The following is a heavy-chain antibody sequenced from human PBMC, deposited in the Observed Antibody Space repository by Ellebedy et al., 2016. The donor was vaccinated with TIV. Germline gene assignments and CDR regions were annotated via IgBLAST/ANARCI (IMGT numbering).Heavy chain of an antibody. CDR3: ARHPSTSAWYG. CDR2: IDPSDSYT. D-gene: IGHD2-2*01. CDR1: GYIFTSDW. J-gene: IGHJ1*01. Sequence: GESLKISXKGSGYIFTSDWISWVRQRPGKGLEWMGRIDPSDSYTNYSPSFQGHVTISADKSTSTAYLQWSSLRASDTAMYYCARHPSTSAWYGWGQGTQVTVSS. V-gene: IGHV5-10-1*01.